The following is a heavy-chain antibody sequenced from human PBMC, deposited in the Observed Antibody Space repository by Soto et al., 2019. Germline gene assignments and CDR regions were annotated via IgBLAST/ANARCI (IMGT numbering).Heavy chain of an antibody. CDR3: ARGPSPLAY. V-gene: IGHV6-1*01. CDR1: GDSVSSNSAA. J-gene: IGHJ4*02. CDR2: TYYRSKWYS. D-gene: IGHD6-6*01. Sequence: QLQQSGPGLLKPSQTLSLTCAISGDSVSSNSAAWNWIRQSPSRGLEWLGRTYYRSKWYSYYAASVXXRXNXXADTSKNQVSLHLNSVTPEDTAVYYCARGPSPLAYWGRGTVVTVSS.